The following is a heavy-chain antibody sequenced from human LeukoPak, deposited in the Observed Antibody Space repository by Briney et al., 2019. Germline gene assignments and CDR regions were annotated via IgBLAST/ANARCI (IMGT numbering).Heavy chain of an antibody. V-gene: IGHV4-59*01. CDR1: GGSFSGYY. D-gene: IGHD6-13*01. Sequence: SETLSLTCAVYGGSFSGYYWSWIRQPPGKGLEWIGYIYYSGSTNYNPSLKSRVTISVDTSKNQFSLKLSSVTAADTAVYYCARSSSSWAKWFDPWGQGTLVTVSS. J-gene: IGHJ5*02. CDR3: ARSSSSWAKWFDP. CDR2: IYYSGST.